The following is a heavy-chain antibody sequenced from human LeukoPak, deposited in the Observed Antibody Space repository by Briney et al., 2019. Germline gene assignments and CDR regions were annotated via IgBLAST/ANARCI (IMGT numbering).Heavy chain of an antibody. CDR1: RFTFSDHY. D-gene: IGHD4-17*01. V-gene: IGHV3-11*01. Sequence: PGGSLRLSCATSRFTFSDHYMSWIRQAPGKGLEWVSYIKNSADTIFYTDSVKGRFTISRDNAKNSLYLQMNSLRAEDTAVYYCARGHYGLDYWGQGTLVTVSP. CDR3: ARGHYGLDY. CDR2: IKNSADTI. J-gene: IGHJ4*02.